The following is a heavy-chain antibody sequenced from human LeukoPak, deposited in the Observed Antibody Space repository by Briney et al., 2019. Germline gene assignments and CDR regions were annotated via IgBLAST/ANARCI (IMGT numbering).Heavy chain of an antibody. CDR2: IYSNDRT. CDR1: GFTVSSNY. J-gene: IGHJ4*02. V-gene: IGHV3-53*01. Sequence: GGSLRLSCAASGFTVSSNYMSWVRQAPGKGLEWVSVIYSNDRTYYADSVKGRFTISIDNSKNTLYLQMNSLRAEDTAVYYCASADNPPYDSGDFDYWGQGTLVTVSS. D-gene: IGHD6-19*01. CDR3: ASADNPPYDSGDFDY.